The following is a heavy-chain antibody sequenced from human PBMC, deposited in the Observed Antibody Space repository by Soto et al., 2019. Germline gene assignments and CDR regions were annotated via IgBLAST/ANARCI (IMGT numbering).Heavy chain of an antibody. V-gene: IGHV2-5*02. CDR3: AHRRSGYSGYAYFDY. CDR2: IYWDDDK. CDR1: GFSLSTSGVG. D-gene: IGHD5-12*01. Sequence: QITLKESGPTLVKPTQNLTLTCTFSGFSLSTSGVGVGWIRQPPGKALEWLALIYWDDDKRYSPSLKSRLTIIKDTSKNQVVLTMTNMDPVDTATYYCAHRRSGYSGYAYFDYWGQGTLVTVSS. J-gene: IGHJ4*02.